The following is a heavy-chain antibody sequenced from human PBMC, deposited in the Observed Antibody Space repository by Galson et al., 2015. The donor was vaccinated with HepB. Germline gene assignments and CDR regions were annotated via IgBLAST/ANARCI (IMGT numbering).Heavy chain of an antibody. D-gene: IGHD3-16*01. J-gene: IGHJ6*02. CDR1: GGSISSGGYS. Sequence: TLSLTCAVSGGSISSGGYSWSWIRQPPGKGLEWIGYIYHSGSTYYNPSLKSRVTISVDRSKNQFSLKLSSVTAADTAVYYCAREGLGEFRYGMDVWGQGTTVTVSS. V-gene: IGHV4-30-2*01. CDR3: AREGLGEFRYGMDV. CDR2: IYHSGST.